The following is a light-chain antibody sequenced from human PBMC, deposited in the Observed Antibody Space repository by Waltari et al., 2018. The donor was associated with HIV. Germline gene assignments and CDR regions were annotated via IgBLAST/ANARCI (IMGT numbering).Light chain of an antibody. V-gene: IGKV3-15*01. Sequence: EIVMTQSPAILSVSPGERATLSCRASQRISGNYAWYQQTPGQSPRLLIYGASTRAAGVPARFSGSGSGTEFTLTISSLQSEDFAIYYCQQYNKWPRTFGQGTAV. CDR2: GAS. CDR1: QRISGN. J-gene: IGKJ1*01. CDR3: QQYNKWPRT.